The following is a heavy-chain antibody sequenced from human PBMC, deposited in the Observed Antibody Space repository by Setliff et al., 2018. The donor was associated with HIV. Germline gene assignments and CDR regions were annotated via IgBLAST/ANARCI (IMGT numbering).Heavy chain of an antibody. CDR3: ARGQGCGGGCHYAFEM. Sequence: TSENLSLTCTVSGDSISSDFYWGWIRQPPGKGLEWIGSIYHSGNTYYMPSLQSRVTISVDMSKNQFSLNLNSVTAADTAVYYCARGQGCGGGCHYAFEMWGQGTMVTVSS. CDR2: IYHSGNT. D-gene: IGHD2-21*02. CDR1: GDSISSDFY. V-gene: IGHV4-38-2*02. J-gene: IGHJ3*02.